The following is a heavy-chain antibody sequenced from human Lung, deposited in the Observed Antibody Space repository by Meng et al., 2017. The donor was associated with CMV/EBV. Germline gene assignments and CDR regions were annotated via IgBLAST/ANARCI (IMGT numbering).Heavy chain of an antibody. V-gene: IGHV1-69*04. CDR1: GGTFSTYP. CDR2: IIPMLGIA. J-gene: IGHJ5*02. CDR3: ARDNSNFHCNYFDP. D-gene: IGHD2/OR15-2a*01. Sequence: SXXVSXKDSGGTFSTYPITWVRQAPGQGLEWMGRIIPMLGIANYAQKFQGRVTITADKSATSAYMELRSLRSEDTAVYYCARDNSNFHCNYFDPWGQGSLVTVSS.